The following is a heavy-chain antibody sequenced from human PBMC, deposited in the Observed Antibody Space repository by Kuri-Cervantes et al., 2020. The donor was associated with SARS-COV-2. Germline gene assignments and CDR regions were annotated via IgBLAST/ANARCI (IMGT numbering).Heavy chain of an antibody. CDR3: ARVPLGAYYDSSGYYSDYYYYGMDV. CDR1: GFNFSTTD. J-gene: IGHJ6*02. Sequence: GESLKISCVASGFNFSTTDMHWVRQAPGKGLEWVTFISYDGKNKKCMASGKGRFTISRDNAKNSLYLQMNSLRAEDTAVYYCARVPLGAYYDSSGYYSDYYYYGMDVWGQGTTVTVSS. D-gene: IGHD3-22*01. CDR2: ISYDGKNK. V-gene: IGHV3-30*03.